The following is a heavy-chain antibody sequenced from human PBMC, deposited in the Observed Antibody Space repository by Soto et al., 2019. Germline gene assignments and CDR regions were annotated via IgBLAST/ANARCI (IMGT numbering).Heavy chain of an antibody. V-gene: IGHV1-18*01. CDR3: AGPLIPDYYYGMDV. CDR1: GYTFTSYG. CDR2: ISAYNGNT. Sequence: GASVTVSCQASGYTFTSYGISWVRQAPGQGLEWMGWISAYNGNTNYAQKLQGRVTMTTDTSTSTAYMELRSLRSDDTAVYYCAGPLIPDYYYGMDVWGQGTTVTVSS. J-gene: IGHJ6*02.